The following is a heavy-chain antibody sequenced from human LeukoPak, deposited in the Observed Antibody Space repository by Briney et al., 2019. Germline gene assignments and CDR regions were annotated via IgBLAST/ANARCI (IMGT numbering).Heavy chain of an antibody. Sequence: GGSLRLSCAASGFTFSSYGMHWVRQAPGKGLEWVAVISYDGSNKYYADSVKGRFTISRDNSKNTLYLQMNSLRAEDTAVYYCAKDNVWGSYRYSFGDAFDIWGQGTMVTVSS. J-gene: IGHJ3*02. CDR1: GFTFSSYG. D-gene: IGHD3-16*02. CDR3: AKDNVWGSYRYSFGDAFDI. V-gene: IGHV3-30*18. CDR2: ISYDGSNK.